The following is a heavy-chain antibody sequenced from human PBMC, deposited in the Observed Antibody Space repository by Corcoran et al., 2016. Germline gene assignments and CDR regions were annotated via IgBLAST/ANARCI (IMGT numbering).Heavy chain of an antibody. J-gene: IGHJ4*02. CDR2: IYHSGST. CDR1: GYSISSGYY. D-gene: IGHD3-10*02. V-gene: IGHV4-38-2*02. Sequence: QVQLQESGPGLVKPSETLSLTCTVSGYSISSGYYWGWIRQPPGKGLEWIGSIYHSGSTYFNPSLQSQVTISVDTSKNQFSLKLRSVTAADTAVYYCARGSSGYGYVSDYWGQGSLVTVSS. CDR3: ARGSSGYGYVSDY.